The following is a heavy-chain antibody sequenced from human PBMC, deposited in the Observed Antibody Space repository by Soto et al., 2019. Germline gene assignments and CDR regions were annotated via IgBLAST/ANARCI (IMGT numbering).Heavy chain of an antibody. CDR2: INHSGST. J-gene: IGHJ4*02. Sequence: SETLSLTCAVYGGSFSGYYWSWIRQPPGKGLEWIGEINHSGSTNYNPSLKSRVTISVDTSKNQFSLKLSSVTAADTAVYYCARETPSRRITMVRGVRDYWGQGTLVTVSS. CDR1: GGSFSGYY. V-gene: IGHV4-34*01. D-gene: IGHD3-10*01. CDR3: ARETPSRRITMVRGVRDY.